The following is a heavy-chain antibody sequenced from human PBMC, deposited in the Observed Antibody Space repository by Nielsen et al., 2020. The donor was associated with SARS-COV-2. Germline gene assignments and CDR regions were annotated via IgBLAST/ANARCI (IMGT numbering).Heavy chain of an antibody. V-gene: IGHV3-48*02. CDR2: ISSSSSTI. J-gene: IGHJ6*03. Sequence: GESLKISCAASGFTFSSYSMNWVRQAPGKGLEWVSYISSSSSTIYYADSVKGRFTISRDNAKNSLYLQMNSLRDEDTAVYYCARDFSALSWGSQAYYYYMDVWGKGTTVTVSS. D-gene: IGHD3-16*01. CDR3: ARDFSALSWGSQAYYYYMDV. CDR1: GFTFSSYS.